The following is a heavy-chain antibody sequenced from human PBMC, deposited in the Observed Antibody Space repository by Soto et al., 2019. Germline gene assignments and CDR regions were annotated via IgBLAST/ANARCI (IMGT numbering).Heavy chain of an antibody. CDR2: IYWDDDK. CDR1: GFSLSTSGMG. CDR3: AHSRRSFYDILTGYNY. Sequence: QITLKESGPLLVKPTQTLTLTCTFSGFSLSTSGMGVAWIRQPPGKALEWLALIYWDDDKRYSPSLKSRLTLHNATTKNQVLLTMTNMDPMDTATYYCAHSRRSFYDILTGYNYWGQGTLVTVSS. J-gene: IGHJ4*02. V-gene: IGHV2-5*02. D-gene: IGHD3-9*01.